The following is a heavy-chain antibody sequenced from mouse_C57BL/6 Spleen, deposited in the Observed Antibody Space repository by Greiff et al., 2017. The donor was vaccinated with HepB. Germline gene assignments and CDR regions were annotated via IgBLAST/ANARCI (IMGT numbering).Heavy chain of an antibody. V-gene: IGHV5-4*01. CDR3: ARDLGDYYGSSPFAY. J-gene: IGHJ3*01. CDR1: GFTFSSYA. D-gene: IGHD1-1*01. CDR2: ISDGGSYT. Sequence: VQLKESGGGLVKPGGSLKLSCAASGFTFSSYAMSWVRQTPEKRLEWVATISDGGSYTYYPDNVKGRFTISRDNAKNNLYLQMSHLKSEDTAMYYCARDLGDYYGSSPFAYWGQGTLVTVSA.